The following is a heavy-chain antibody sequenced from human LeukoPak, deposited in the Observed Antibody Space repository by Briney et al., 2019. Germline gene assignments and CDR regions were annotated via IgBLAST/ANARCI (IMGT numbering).Heavy chain of an antibody. V-gene: IGHV3-15*01. CDR1: GFSFSNAW. J-gene: IGHJ3*02. CDR3: TLYYNAFDI. Sequence: PGGSLRLSCAASGFSFSNAWMSWVRQAPGKGLEWGVRIKSKGDGGTTDYAAPVKGRFTISRDDSKNTLYLQMNSLTTEDTAVYYCTLYYNAFDIGGQGTMVTVSA. D-gene: IGHD3-10*01. CDR2: IKSKGDGGTT.